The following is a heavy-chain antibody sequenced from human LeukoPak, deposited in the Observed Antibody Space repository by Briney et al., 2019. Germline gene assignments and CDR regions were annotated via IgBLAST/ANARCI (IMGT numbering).Heavy chain of an antibody. V-gene: IGHV3-23*01. CDR2: ISGSGGST. CDR3: ASMMTSYVDPGPH. J-gene: IGHJ4*02. Sequence: GGSLRLSCAASGFTFRSYAMSWVRQAPGKGLEWVSAISGSGGSTYYADSVKGRFTISRDNSKNTLYLQMNSLRAEDTAVYYCASMMTSYVDPGPHWGQGTLVTVSS. D-gene: IGHD3-16*01. CDR1: GFTFRSYA.